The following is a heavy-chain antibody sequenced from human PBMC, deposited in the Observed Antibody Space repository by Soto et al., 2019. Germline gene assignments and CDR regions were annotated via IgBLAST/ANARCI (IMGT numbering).Heavy chain of an antibody. CDR3: ARQIYDSDTGPNFQYYFDS. CDR1: GYSFAVYC. Sequence: GESLKISCEGSGYSFAVYCITLVLQKPGKGLEWMGRIDPSDSQTYYSPSFRGHVTISVTKSITTVFLQWSSLRASDTAMYYCARQIYDSDTGPNFQYYFDSWGQGTPVTVSS. J-gene: IGHJ4*02. D-gene: IGHD3-22*01. CDR2: IDPSDSQT. V-gene: IGHV5-10-1*01.